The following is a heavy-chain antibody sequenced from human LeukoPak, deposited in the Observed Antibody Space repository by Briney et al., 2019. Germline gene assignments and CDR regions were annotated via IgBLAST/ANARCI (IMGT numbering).Heavy chain of an antibody. CDR2: IYSGGNT. CDR1: GFTVSTNY. Sequence: GGSLRLSCAVSGFTVSTNYMTWVRQAPGKGLEWVSVIYSGGNTYYADSVKGRLIISRDNSKNTVYLRMNSLRAEDTAVYYCARVGFPGTKAPFDYWGQGTLVTVSS. CDR3: ARVGFPGTKAPFDY. V-gene: IGHV3-66*02. D-gene: IGHD1-1*01. J-gene: IGHJ4*02.